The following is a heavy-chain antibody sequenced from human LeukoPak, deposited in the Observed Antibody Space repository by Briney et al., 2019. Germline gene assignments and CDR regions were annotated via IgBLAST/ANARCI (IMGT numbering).Heavy chain of an antibody. V-gene: IGHV3-66*01. CDR2: IYRDGGT. CDR1: GFTVSSTY. Sequence: GGSLRLSCAASGFTVSSTYMSWVRQAPGEGLEWVSAIYRDGGTNYADSVRGRFTISRDNSKNTLYLQMSSLRAEDTAVYYCASLYSSSSDYWGQGTLVTVSS. CDR3: ASLYSSSSDY. J-gene: IGHJ4*02. D-gene: IGHD6-6*01.